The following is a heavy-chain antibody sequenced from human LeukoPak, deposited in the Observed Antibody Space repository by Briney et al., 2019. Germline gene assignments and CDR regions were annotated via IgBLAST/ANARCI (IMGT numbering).Heavy chain of an antibody. D-gene: IGHD3-10*01. Sequence: GASVKVSCKVSGYTLTELSMHWVRQAPGKGLEWMGGFDPEDGETIYAQKFQGRVTMTEDTSTDTAYMELSSPRSEDTAVYFCARGVSSGTYYKSHYYYYMDVWGKGTSVTISS. CDR1: GYTLTELS. V-gene: IGHV1-24*01. CDR2: FDPEDGET. J-gene: IGHJ6*03. CDR3: ARGVSSGTYYKSHYYYYMDV.